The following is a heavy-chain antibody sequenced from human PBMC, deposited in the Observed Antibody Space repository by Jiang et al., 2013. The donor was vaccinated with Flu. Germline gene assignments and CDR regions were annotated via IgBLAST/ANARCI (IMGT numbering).Heavy chain of an antibody. CDR2: IRYDGSNK. V-gene: IGHV3-30*02. Sequence: ESGGGVVQPGGSLRLSCAASGFTFSSYGMHWVRQAPGKGLEWVAFIRYDGSNKYYADSVKGRFTTSRDNSKNTLYLQMNSLRAEDTAVYYCAKQPGGPTYCSSTSCYGTYYYYYGMDVWGQGTTVTVSS. CDR3: AKQPGGPTYCSSTSCYGTYYYYYGMDV. D-gene: IGHD2-2*01. J-gene: IGHJ6*02. CDR1: GFTFSSYG.